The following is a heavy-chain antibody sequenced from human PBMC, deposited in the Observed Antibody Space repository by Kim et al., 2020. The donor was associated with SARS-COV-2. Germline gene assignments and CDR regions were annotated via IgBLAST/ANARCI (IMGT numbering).Heavy chain of an antibody. Sequence: VKGRFTISRDNSKNTLDLQMNSLRAEDTAVYYCAREARITMIVVVSPPDYWGQGTLVTVSS. V-gene: IGHV3-30*01. D-gene: IGHD3-22*01. J-gene: IGHJ4*02. CDR3: AREARITMIVVVSPPDY.